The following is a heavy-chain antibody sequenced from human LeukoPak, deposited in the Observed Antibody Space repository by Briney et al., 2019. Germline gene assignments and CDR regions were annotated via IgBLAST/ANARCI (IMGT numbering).Heavy chain of an antibody. CDR1: GFSIGTGYS. CDR2: IYHRGNT. Sequence: PSESLSLTCSVSGFSIGTGYSGGWIRQPPGKGLEWIGTIYHRGNTYYNPSLMSRVTISLDTSKNQFSLRLTSVTAADTALYYCAREVESWFGDLLSYFDSWGQGTQVTVSS. V-gene: IGHV4-38-2*02. CDR3: AREVESWFGDLLSYFDS. D-gene: IGHD3-10*01. J-gene: IGHJ4*02.